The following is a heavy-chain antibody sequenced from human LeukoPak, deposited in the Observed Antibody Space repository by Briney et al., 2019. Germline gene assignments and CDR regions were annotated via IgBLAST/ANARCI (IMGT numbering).Heavy chain of an antibody. J-gene: IGHJ4*02. Sequence: SETLSLTCTVSGGSISSGGYYWSWIRQHPGKGLEWIGYIYYSGSTYYNPSLKSRVTISVDTSKNQFSLKLSPVTAADTAVYYCARVLTTVGIFDYWGQGTLVTVSS. CDR1: GGSISSGGYY. CDR2: IYYSGST. V-gene: IGHV4-31*03. D-gene: IGHD4-23*01. CDR3: ARVLTTVGIFDY.